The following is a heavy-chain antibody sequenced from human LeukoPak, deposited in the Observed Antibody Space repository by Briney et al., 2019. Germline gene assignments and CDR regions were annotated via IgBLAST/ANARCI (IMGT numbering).Heavy chain of an antibody. CDR3: ARDLLSYCSGGSCYSGNWFDP. V-gene: IGHV4-4*07. D-gene: IGHD2-15*01. Sequence: SETLSLTCTVSGSSISSYYWSWIRQPAGKGLEWIGRIYTSGSTNYNPSLKSRVTMSVDTSKNQFSLKLSSVTAADTAVYYCARDLLSYCSGGSCYSGNWFDPWGQGTLVTVSS. CDR1: GSSISSYY. J-gene: IGHJ5*02. CDR2: IYTSGST.